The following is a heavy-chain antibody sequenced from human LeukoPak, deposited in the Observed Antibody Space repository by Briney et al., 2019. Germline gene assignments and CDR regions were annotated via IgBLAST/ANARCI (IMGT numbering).Heavy chain of an antibody. CDR1: GGSISSYY. CDR3: ARGAVAGKMSWFDP. Sequence: SETLSLTCTVSGGSISSYYWSWIRQPQGKRLEWIGHIYYDGSTNYNPSLKSRVTISVDTSKNQFSLNLSSVTAADTAVYYCARGAVAGKMSWFDPWGQGTLVTVSS. J-gene: IGHJ5*02. CDR2: IYYDGST. V-gene: IGHV4-59*01. D-gene: IGHD6-19*01.